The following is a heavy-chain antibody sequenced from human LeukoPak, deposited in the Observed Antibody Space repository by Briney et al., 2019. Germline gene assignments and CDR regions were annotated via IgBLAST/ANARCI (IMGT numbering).Heavy chain of an antibody. V-gene: IGHV6-1*01. Sequence: SQTLSLTCAISGDSVSSNSAAWNWIRQSQSRGLECLERTYYRSKWYNDYAVSVKSRITINPDTSKNQFSLQLNSVTPEDTAVYYCAREIASSGWYKIDYWGQGTLVTVSS. J-gene: IGHJ4*02. CDR2: TYYRSKWYN. D-gene: IGHD6-19*01. CDR3: AREIASSGWYKIDY. CDR1: GDSVSSNSAA.